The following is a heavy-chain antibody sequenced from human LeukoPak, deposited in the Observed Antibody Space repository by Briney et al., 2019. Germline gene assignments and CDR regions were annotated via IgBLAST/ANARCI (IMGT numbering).Heavy chain of an antibody. Sequence: PGGSLRLSCAASGFTVSSNYMSWVRQAPGKGLEWVSIIYSGGSTYYADSVKGRFTISRDNSKNTLYLQMNSLRAEDTAVYYCAKDLTTLTLAMDVWGQGTTVTVSS. D-gene: IGHD4-17*01. V-gene: IGHV3-53*01. CDR1: GFTVSSNY. J-gene: IGHJ6*02. CDR3: AKDLTTLTLAMDV. CDR2: IYSGGST.